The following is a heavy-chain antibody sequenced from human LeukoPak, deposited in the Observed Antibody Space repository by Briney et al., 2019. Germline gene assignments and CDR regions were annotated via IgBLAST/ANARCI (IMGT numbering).Heavy chain of an antibody. CDR2: IYTSGST. Sequence: SETLSLTCTVSGGSISSYYWSWIRQPPGKGLEWIGYIYTSGSTNYNPSLKSRVTISVDTSKNQFSLKLSSVTAADTAVYYCARQGSDQGLDYYYMDVWGKGTTVTVSS. CDR1: GGSISSYY. D-gene: IGHD3/OR15-3a*01. V-gene: IGHV4-4*09. J-gene: IGHJ6*03. CDR3: ARQGSDQGLDYYYMDV.